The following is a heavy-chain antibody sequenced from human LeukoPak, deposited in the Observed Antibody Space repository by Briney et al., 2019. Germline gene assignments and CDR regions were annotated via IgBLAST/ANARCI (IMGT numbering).Heavy chain of an antibody. D-gene: IGHD2-15*01. Sequence: SETLSLTCTVSGGSISSYYWSWIRQPAGKGLEWIGRIYTSGSTNYNPSLKSRVTMSVDTSKNQFSLKLSSVTAADTAVYYCARQYPPIGYRAWYHDYYFDYWGQGTLVTVSS. CDR2: IYTSGST. V-gene: IGHV4-4*07. CDR1: GGSISSYY. CDR3: ARQYPPIGYRAWYHDYYFDY. J-gene: IGHJ4*02.